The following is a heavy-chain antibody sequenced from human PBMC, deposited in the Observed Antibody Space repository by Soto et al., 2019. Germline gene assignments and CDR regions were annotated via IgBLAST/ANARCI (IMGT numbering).Heavy chain of an antibody. J-gene: IGHJ5*02. CDR2: IIPIFGTA. Sequence: GASVKVSCKASGGTFSSYAISWVRQAPGQGLKKMGGIIPIFGTANYAQKFQGRVTITADESTSTAYMEMSSLRSEDTAVYYCAGNSPAARNNWFDLWGQGTLVTVSS. D-gene: IGHD2-2*01. CDR1: GGTFSSYA. V-gene: IGHV1-69*13. CDR3: AGNSPAARNNWFDL.